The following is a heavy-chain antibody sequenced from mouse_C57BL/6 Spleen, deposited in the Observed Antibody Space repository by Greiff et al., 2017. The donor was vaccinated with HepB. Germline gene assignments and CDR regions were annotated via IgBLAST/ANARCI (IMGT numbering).Heavy chain of an antibody. CDR3: TRADDGYYRYWCAY. V-gene: IGHV1-15*01. J-gene: IGHJ3*01. Sequence: VQLQESGAELVRPGASVTLSCKASGYTFTDYEMHWVKQTPVHGLEWIGAIDPETGGTAYNQKFKGKAILTADKSSSTAYMELRSLTSEDSAVYYCTRADDGYYRYWCAYWGQGTLVTVSA. D-gene: IGHD2-3*01. CDR2: IDPETGGT. CDR1: GYTFTDYE.